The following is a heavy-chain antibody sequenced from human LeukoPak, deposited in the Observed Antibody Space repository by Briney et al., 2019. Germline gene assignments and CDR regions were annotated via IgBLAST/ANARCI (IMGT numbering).Heavy chain of an antibody. CDR3: ARASSSGYYYYGMDV. CDR1: GGSISSYY. J-gene: IGHJ6*02. D-gene: IGHD6-13*01. V-gene: IGHV4-4*07. CDR2: IYTSGST. Sequence: SETLSLTCTVSGGSISSYYWSWIWQPAGKGLEWIGRIYTSGSTNYNPSLKSRVTISVDTSKNQFSLKLSSVTAADTAVYYCARASSSGYYYYGMDVWGQGTTVTVSS.